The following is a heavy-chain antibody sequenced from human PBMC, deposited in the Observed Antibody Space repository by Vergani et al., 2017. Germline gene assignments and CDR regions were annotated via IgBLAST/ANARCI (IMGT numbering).Heavy chain of an antibody. CDR3: ARQKYSSGWYDY. J-gene: IGHJ4*02. V-gene: IGHV2-26*01. D-gene: IGHD6-19*01. CDR2: IFSNDEK. Sequence: NWVRQAPGKALEWLAHIFSNDEKSYSTSLKSRRTISKDTSKSQVVLTMTNMDPVDTATYYCARQKYSSGWYDYWGQGTLVTVSS.